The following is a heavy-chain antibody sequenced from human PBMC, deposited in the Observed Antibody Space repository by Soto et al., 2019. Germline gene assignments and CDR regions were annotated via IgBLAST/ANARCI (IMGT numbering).Heavy chain of an antibody. CDR2: IERDDDDK. V-gene: IGHV2-70*13. D-gene: IGHD1-20*01. J-gene: IGHJ6*02. CDR1: GFSLTSPGMC. CDR3: ERSIRGPRRFNGMDV. Sequence: GSGPTLVNPTETLTLTCTFSGFSLTSPGMCVSWIRQPPGKALEWLALIERDDDDKYYSTSLKTRLTISKDTRKNQVVLTMANMDPEETGTYYCERSIRGPRRFNGMDVWGQGTTVTVSS.